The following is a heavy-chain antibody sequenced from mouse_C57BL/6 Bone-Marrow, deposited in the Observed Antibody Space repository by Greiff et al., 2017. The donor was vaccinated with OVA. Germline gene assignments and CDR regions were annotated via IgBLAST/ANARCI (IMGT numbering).Heavy chain of an antibody. D-gene: IGHD2-3*01. CDR1: GYTFTDYY. V-gene: IGHV1-19*01. CDR2: INPYNGGT. Sequence: VQLKQSGPVLVKPGASVKMSCKASGYTFTDYYMNWVKQSHGKSLEWIGVINPYNGGTSYNQKFKGKATLTVDKSSSTAYMELNSLTSEDSAVYYCARSEGYYSYWYFDVWGTGTTVTVSS. CDR3: ARSEGYYSYWYFDV. J-gene: IGHJ1*03.